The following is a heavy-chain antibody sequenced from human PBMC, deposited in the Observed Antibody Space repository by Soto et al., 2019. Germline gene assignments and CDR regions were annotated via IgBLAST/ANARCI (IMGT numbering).Heavy chain of an antibody. J-gene: IGHJ4*02. D-gene: IGHD3-10*01. CDR2: IYYSGST. V-gene: IGHV4-59*01. CDR1: DGSISNYY. Sequence: PSETLSLTCTVSDGSISNYYWTWIRQPPGKGLEWIGYIYYSGSTNYNPSLKSRVTISIDTSRNQFSLNLSSVTAADTAVYYCARDRGGHSFDFDCWGQGTLVTVSS. CDR3: ARDRGGHSFDFDC.